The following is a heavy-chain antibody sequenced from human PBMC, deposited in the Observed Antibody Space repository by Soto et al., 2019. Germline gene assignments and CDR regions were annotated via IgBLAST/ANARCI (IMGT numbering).Heavy chain of an antibody. J-gene: IGHJ4*02. CDR2: IYYSGST. D-gene: IGHD2-15*01. Sequence: SETLSLTCTVSGGSISSSSYYWGWIRQPPGKGLEWIGSIYYSGSTYYNPSLKSRVTISVDTSKNQFSLKLSSVTAADTAVYYCARLEMAPHPRIIDYWGQGTLVTVSS. V-gene: IGHV4-39*01. CDR3: ARLEMAPHPRIIDY. CDR1: GGSISSSSYY.